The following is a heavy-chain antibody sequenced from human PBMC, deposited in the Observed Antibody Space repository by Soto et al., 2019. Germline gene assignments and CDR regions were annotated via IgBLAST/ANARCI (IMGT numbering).Heavy chain of an antibody. D-gene: IGHD4-17*01. J-gene: IGHJ5*02. CDR3: AHRTTTVTWWFDP. Sequence: QITLKESGPTLVKPTQTLTLTCAFSGFSLTTSGVGVGWIRQPPGKAREWLALIYWDDDKRYSPSLNCRRTITTGSSKNQVVLTMANRDPADTATDFCAHRTTTVTWWFDPWGQGTLVTVSS. CDR1: GFSLTTSGVG. CDR2: IYWDDDK. V-gene: IGHV2-5*02.